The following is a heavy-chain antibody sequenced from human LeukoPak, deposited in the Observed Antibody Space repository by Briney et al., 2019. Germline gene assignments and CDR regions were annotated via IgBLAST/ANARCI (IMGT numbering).Heavy chain of an antibody. Sequence: SETLSLTCAVYGGSFSGYYWSWIRQPPGKGLEWIGEINHSGSTNYNPSLKSRVTISVDTSKNQFSLKLSSVTAADTAVYYCARAKHPAGSPYYMDVWGKGTTVTVSS. CDR2: INHSGST. CDR1: GGSFSGYY. J-gene: IGHJ6*03. V-gene: IGHV4-34*01. CDR3: ARAKHPAGSPYYMDV.